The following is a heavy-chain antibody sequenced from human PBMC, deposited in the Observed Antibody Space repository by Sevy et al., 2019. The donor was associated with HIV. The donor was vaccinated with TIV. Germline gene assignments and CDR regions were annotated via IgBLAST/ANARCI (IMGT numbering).Heavy chain of an antibody. Sequence: ASVKVSCKASGYTFTGYYMHWVRQAPGQGLEWMGRINPNSGGTNYAQKFQGRVTMTRDTSISTAYMELSRLSSDDTAVYYCARDSAFLLEWLPLDYWGQGTLVTVSS. CDR1: GYTFTGYY. V-gene: IGHV1-2*06. CDR2: INPNSGGT. CDR3: ARDSAFLLEWLPLDY. J-gene: IGHJ4*02. D-gene: IGHD3-3*01.